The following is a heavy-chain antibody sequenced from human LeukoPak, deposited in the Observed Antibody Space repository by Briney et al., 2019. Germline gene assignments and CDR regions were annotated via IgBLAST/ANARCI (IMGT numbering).Heavy chain of an antibody. D-gene: IGHD7-27*01. V-gene: IGHV4-39*01. CDR3: ARDYNWGFFDY. Sequence: SETLSLTCTVSGGSISSSSYYWGWIRQPPGKGLEWIGSIYYSGSTYYNPSLKSRVTISVDTSKNQFSLKLSSVTAADTAVYYYARDYNWGFFDYWGQGTLVTVSS. J-gene: IGHJ4*02. CDR1: GGSISSSSYY. CDR2: IYYSGST.